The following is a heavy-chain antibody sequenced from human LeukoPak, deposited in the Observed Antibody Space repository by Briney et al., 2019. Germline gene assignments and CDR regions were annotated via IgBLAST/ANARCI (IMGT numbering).Heavy chain of an antibody. CDR1: GDTFGRYW. CDR2: INQHGSEK. D-gene: IGHD5-24*01. J-gene: IGHJ3*02. CDR3: ARVAWLQLVGAFDI. Sequence: GGSLRLSCAASGDTFGRYWMSWVRQAPGKGLEWVANINQHGSEKYYGDSVKGRFTISRDNAKNSLYLQMNSLRAEDTAVYYCARVAWLQLVGAFDIWGQGTMVTVSS. V-gene: IGHV3-7*01.